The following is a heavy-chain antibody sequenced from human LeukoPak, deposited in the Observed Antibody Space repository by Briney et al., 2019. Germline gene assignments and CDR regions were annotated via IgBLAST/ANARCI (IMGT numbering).Heavy chain of an antibody. CDR2: VNSYNSDT. Sequence: ASVRVSCKASGYPFNNYGISWVRPAPGQGLAWMGWVNSYNSDTNYSQKFQGRVTMSTDTSTSTAYIELRSLTFDDTAIYYCAKDWHILTGRNCFDPWGQGTLVTVSS. V-gene: IGHV1-18*01. CDR3: AKDWHILTGRNCFDP. CDR1: GYPFNNYG. D-gene: IGHD3-9*01. J-gene: IGHJ5*02.